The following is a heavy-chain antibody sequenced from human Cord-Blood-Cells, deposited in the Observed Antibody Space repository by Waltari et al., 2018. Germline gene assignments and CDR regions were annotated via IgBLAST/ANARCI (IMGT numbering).Heavy chain of an antibody. V-gene: IGHV3-13*01. CDR3: ARRLLYSSGLDY. D-gene: IGHD6-19*01. J-gene: IGHJ4*02. CDR2: IGTAGDT. Sequence: EVQLVESGGGLVQPGWSLRLSCAASGFTFSSYDMHWVRQATGKGLEWVSAIGTAGDTYYPGSVKGRFTISRENAKNSLYLQMNSLRAGDTAVYYCARRLLYSSGLDYWGQGTLVTVSS. CDR1: GFTFSSYD.